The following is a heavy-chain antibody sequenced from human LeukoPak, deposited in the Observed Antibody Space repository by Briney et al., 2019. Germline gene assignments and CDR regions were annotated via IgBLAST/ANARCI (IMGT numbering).Heavy chain of an antibody. CDR3: AKGDYGDYVIYFDY. J-gene: IGHJ4*02. D-gene: IGHD4-17*01. CDR1: GFTFSSYA. Sequence: AGGSLRLSCAASGFTFSSYAMSWVRQAPGKGLEWVSAISGSGGSTYYADSVKGRFTISRDNSKNTLYPQMNSLRAEDTAVYYCAKGDYGDYVIYFDYWGQGTLVTVSS. CDR2: ISGSGGST. V-gene: IGHV3-23*01.